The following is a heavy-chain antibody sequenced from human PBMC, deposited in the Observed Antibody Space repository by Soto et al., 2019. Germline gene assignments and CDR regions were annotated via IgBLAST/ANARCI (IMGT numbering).Heavy chain of an antibody. CDR2: IIPIFGTA. CDR1: GGTFSSYA. Sequence: SVKVSCKASGGTFSSYAISWVRQAPGQGLGWMGGIIPIFGTANYAQKFQGRVTITADKSTSTAYMELSSLRSEDTAVYYCARRVPAASYYYYYGMDVWGQGTTVTVSS. V-gene: IGHV1-69*06. J-gene: IGHJ6*02. D-gene: IGHD2-2*01. CDR3: ARRVPAASYYYYYGMDV.